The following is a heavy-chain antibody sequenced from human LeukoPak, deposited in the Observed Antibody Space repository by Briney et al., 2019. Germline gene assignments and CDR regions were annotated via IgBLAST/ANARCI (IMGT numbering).Heavy chain of an antibody. D-gene: IGHD3-16*01. CDR1: GFTFSSYW. V-gene: IGHV3-74*01. CDR3: VKGAPLDY. Sequence: GGSLRLSCAGSGFTFSSYWMNWVRQGPGKGLVWVSRINSDGGITNYADSVKGRFTISRDNAKNTVYLQMNSLRAEDTAVYYFVKGAPLDYWGQGTLVTVSS. CDR2: INSDGGIT. J-gene: IGHJ4*02.